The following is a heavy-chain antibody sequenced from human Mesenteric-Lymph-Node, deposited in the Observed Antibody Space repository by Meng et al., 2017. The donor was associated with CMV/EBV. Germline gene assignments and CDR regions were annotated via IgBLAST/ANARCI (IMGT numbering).Heavy chain of an antibody. J-gene: IGHJ4*02. CDR2: IKEDGSAK. Sequence: GESLKISCAASEFTFINHGMHWVRQAPGKGLEWVANIKEDGSAKYYVDSVEGRFTISRDNAKNSLYLQINSLRAEDTAVYYCARGFGYCSGGNCYVGGVDYWGQGTLVTVSS. CDR1: EFTFINHG. D-gene: IGHD2-15*01. CDR3: ARGFGYCSGGNCYVGGVDY. V-gene: IGHV3-7*04.